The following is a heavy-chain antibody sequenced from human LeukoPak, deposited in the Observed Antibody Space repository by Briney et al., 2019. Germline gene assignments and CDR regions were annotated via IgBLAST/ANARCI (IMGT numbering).Heavy chain of an antibody. V-gene: IGHV5-51*01. J-gene: IGHJ5*02. Sequence: GESLKISCKGSGYSFTSYWIGWLRQMPGKGLEWMGIIYPGDSDTRYSPSFQGQVTISTDKSISTAYLQRSSLKAADTAMYYCARVVDSDWFDPWGQGTLVTVSS. CDR3: ARVVDSDWFDP. CDR2: IYPGDSDT. D-gene: IGHD2-15*01. CDR1: GYSFTSYW.